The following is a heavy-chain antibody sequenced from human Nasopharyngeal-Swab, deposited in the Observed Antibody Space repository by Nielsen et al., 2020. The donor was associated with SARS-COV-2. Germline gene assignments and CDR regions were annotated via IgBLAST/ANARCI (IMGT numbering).Heavy chain of an antibody. CDR3: ARTRALDY. CDR1: GFTFSSYW. CDR2: INSDGSST. Sequence: GESLKISCAASGFTFSSYWMHWVRQAPGKGLVWVSRINSDGSSTGYADTVKGRFTISRDNSKNTLYLQMNSLRAEDTAVYYCARTRALDYWGQGTLVTVSS. V-gene: IGHV3-74*01. J-gene: IGHJ4*02.